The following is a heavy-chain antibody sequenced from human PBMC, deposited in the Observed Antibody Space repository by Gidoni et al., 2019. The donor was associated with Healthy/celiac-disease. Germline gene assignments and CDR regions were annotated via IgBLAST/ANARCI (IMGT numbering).Heavy chain of an antibody. V-gene: IGHV3-9*01. CDR1: GFTFDDYA. CDR2: ISWNSGSI. J-gene: IGHJ6*02. D-gene: IGHD3-3*01. Sequence: EVQLVESGGGLVQPGRSLRLSCAASGFTFDDYAMHWVRQAPGKGLEWVSGISWNSGSIGYADSVKGRFTISRDNAKNSLYLQMNSLRAEDTALYYCAKDIVDFWSGHEGGYYYYGMDVWGQGTTVTVSS. CDR3: AKDIVDFWSGHEGGYYYYGMDV.